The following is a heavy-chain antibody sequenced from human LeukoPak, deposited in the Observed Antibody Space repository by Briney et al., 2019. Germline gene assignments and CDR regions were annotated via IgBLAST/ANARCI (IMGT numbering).Heavy chain of an antibody. CDR2: IKQDGSQK. D-gene: IGHD6-13*01. J-gene: IGHJ3*02. V-gene: IGHV3-7*01. CDR3: ARDTTPSSRSSYFDALDM. Sequence: GGSLRLSCATSGVTFSNDCMTWVRQAQGKGLEWVANIKQDGSQKNYVDSVKGRFTISRDNTKKSLFLQMNSLRAEDTGIYYCARDTTPSSRSSYFDALDMWGQGTMVTVSS. CDR1: GVTFSNDC.